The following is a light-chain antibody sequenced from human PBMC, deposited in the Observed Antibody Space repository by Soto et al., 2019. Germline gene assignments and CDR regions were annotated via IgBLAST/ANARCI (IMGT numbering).Light chain of an antibody. CDR3: QQYNSHPWR. Sequence: IRVTHSPSALSVSLKDIVPISSRASQSISSWLAWYQQKPGKAPKLLIYDASSLESGVPSRFSGSGSGTEFTLTISSLQPDDFATYCCQQYNSHPWRFGQGTKVDIK. CDR1: QSISSW. V-gene: IGKV1-5*01. J-gene: IGKJ1*01. CDR2: DAS.